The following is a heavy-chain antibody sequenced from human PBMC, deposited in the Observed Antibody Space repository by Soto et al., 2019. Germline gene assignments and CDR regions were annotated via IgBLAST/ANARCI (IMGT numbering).Heavy chain of an antibody. CDR1: GYTFTSYY. J-gene: IGHJ4*02. CDR2: INTSGGST. D-gene: IGHD2-15*01. CDR3: ARGRGGYCSGGSCYFDY. Sequence: ASVKVSCKASGYTFTSYYMHWVRQAPGQGPEWMGIINTSGGSTSYAQKFQGRVTMTRDTSTSTVYMELSSLRSEDTAVYYCARGRGGYCSGGSCYFDYWGQGTLVTVSS. V-gene: IGHV1-46*01.